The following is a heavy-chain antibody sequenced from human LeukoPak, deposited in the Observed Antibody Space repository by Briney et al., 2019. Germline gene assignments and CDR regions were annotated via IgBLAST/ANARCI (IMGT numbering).Heavy chain of an antibody. J-gene: IGHJ6*04. CDR1: GYTFTGYY. CDR3: ARALLRLGKLSLPDV. CDR2: INPNSGGT. D-gene: IGHD3-16*02. V-gene: IGHV1-2*02. Sequence: GASVKVSCKASGYTFTGYYMHWVRQAPGQGLEWMGWINPNSGGTNYAQKLQSRVTMTTDTSTSTAYMELRSLRSDDTAVYYCARALLRLGKLSLPDVWGKGTTVTVSS.